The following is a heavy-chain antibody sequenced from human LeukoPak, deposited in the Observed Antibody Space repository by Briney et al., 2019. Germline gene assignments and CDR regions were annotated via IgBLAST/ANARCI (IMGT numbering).Heavy chain of an antibody. CDR1: GGSISSSSYY. J-gene: IGHJ3*02. Sequence: SETLSLTCTVSGGSISSSSYYWGWIRQPPGKGLEWIGSIYYSGSTYYNPSLKSRVTISVDTSKNQFSLKLSSVTAADTAVYYCARHPRNPYDSSGYRYGGGAFDIWGQGTMVTVSS. D-gene: IGHD3-22*01. CDR3: ARHPRNPYDSSGYRYGGGAFDI. V-gene: IGHV4-39*01. CDR2: IYYSGST.